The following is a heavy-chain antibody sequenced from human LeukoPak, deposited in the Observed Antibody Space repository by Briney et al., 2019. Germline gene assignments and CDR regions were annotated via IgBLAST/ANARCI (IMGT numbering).Heavy chain of an antibody. CDR3: ARAAGWFDP. Sequence: GGSLRLSCAASGFTFSDYYMTLIRQAPGKGLEWVSYISSSSNNIHYANSVRGRFTISRDNAKNSVYLQMNSLRAEDTAIYYCARAAGWFDPWGQGTLVTVSS. CDR1: GFTFSDYY. V-gene: IGHV3-11*01. CDR2: ISSSSNNI. J-gene: IGHJ5*02.